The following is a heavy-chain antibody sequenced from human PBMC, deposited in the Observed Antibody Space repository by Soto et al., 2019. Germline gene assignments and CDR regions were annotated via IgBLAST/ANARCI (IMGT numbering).Heavy chain of an antibody. D-gene: IGHD6-6*01. CDR2: IKSDGSST. CDR1: GFTFSSHW. Sequence: EVQLVESGGGLVQPGGSLRLSCAASGFTFSSHWMHWVRQVPVKGLVWVSRIKSDGSSTAYADSVKGRFTISRDNAKNTLYLQMKSLRVEDTAIYYCARDRPEILNPTDHPMFDYWGQGTLVTVSS. V-gene: IGHV3-74*01. CDR3: ARDRPEILNPTDHPMFDY. J-gene: IGHJ4*02.